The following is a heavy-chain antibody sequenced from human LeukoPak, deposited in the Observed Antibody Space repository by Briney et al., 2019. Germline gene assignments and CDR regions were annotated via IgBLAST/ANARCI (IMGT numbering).Heavy chain of an antibody. V-gene: IGHV3-48*01. CDR1: GFTFSSYS. D-gene: IGHD1-7*01. CDR2: IASSSSII. J-gene: IGHJ4*02. Sequence: GGSLRLSCAASGFTFSSYSMNWVRQAPGKGLEWVSYIASSSSIIYYGDSVKGRFTVSRDNAKNSLYLQMNSLRAEDTAVYYCARVGLWHYPVDSWGQGTLVTVSS. CDR3: ARVGLWHYPVDS.